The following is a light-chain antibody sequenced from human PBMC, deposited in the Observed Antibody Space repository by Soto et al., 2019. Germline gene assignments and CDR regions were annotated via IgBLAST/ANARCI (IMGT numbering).Light chain of an antibody. CDR1: QGISNY. V-gene: IGKV1-27*01. J-gene: IGKJ5*01. CDR3: QKYNSALSIT. Sequence: IQMTQSPSSLSASVGDRVTITCRASQGISNYLAWYQQKPGKVPKLLIYAASTLQSGVPSRFSGSGSGTDFTLTISSLQPEDVATYYCQKYNSALSITFGQGTRLEIK. CDR2: AAS.